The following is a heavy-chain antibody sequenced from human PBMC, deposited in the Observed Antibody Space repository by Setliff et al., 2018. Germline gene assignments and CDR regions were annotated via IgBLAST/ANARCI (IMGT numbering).Heavy chain of an antibody. CDR1: GLTFSSDA. V-gene: IGHV3-23*03. J-gene: IGHJ6*02. D-gene: IGHD2-21*01. CDR3: AKDSLEVVIALHGMDV. CDR2: ISSDGDSI. Sequence: GGSLRLSCAASGLTFSSDAMTWARQTPGKGLEWVSVISSDGDSIYYADSVKGRFTISRDNSKNTLYLQMNSLRAEDTAIYYCAKDSLEVVIALHGMDVWGQGTTVTVSS.